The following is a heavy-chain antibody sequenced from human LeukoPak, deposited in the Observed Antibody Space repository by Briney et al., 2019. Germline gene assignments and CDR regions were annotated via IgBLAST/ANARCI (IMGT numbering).Heavy chain of an antibody. CDR3: ATMDYGGNPPFDY. CDR2: MNPNSGNT. Sequence: EASVKVSCKASGYTFTGYYMHWVRQATGQGLEWMGWMNPNSGNTGYAQKFQGRVTMTRNTSISTAYMELSSLRSEDTAMYYCATMDYGGNPPFDYWGQGTLVTVSS. V-gene: IGHV1-8*02. D-gene: IGHD4-23*01. J-gene: IGHJ4*02. CDR1: GYTFTGYY.